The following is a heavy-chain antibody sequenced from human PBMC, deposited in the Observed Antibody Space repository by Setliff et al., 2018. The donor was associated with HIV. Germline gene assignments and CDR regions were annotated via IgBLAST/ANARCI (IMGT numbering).Heavy chain of an antibody. CDR2: IYHAGKT. V-gene: IGHV4-31*03. D-gene: IGHD1-26*01. J-gene: IGHJ5*02. CDR3: AKEGNSVDNWLDP. Sequence: TLSLTCTVSGDPIFIGGYYWSWIRQHPGGGLEWIGYIYHAGKTYYNPSLQSRIIMSLDMSQNQFSLKLSSVTAADTAVYYCAKEGNSVDNWLDPWGPGTLVTVSS. CDR1: GDPIFIGGYY.